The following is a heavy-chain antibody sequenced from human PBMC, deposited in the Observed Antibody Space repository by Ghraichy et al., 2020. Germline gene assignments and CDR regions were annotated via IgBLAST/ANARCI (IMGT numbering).Heavy chain of an antibody. J-gene: IGHJ5*02. V-gene: IGHV3-30-3*01. CDR3: ARQGITMTLFDP. CDR1: GFTFSSYA. Sequence: GGSLRLSCAASGFTFSSYAMHWVRQAPGKGLEWVAVISYDGSNKYYADSVKGRFTISRDNSKNTLYLQMNSLRAEDTAVYYCARQGITMTLFDPWGQGTLVTVSS. D-gene: IGHD3-22*01. CDR2: ISYDGSNK.